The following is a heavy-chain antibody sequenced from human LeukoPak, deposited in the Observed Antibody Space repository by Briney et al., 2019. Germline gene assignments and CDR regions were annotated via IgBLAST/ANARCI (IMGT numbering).Heavy chain of an antibody. J-gene: IGHJ5*02. Sequence: ASVKVSCKASGGTFSSYAISWVRQAPGQGLEWMGRIIPIFGTANYAQKFQGRVTITTDESTGTAYMELSSLRSEDTAVYYCARVLSTGPVRFDPWGQGTLVTVSS. D-gene: IGHD2/OR15-2a*01. CDR1: GGTFSSYA. CDR3: ARVLSTGPVRFDP. CDR2: IIPIFGTA. V-gene: IGHV1-69*05.